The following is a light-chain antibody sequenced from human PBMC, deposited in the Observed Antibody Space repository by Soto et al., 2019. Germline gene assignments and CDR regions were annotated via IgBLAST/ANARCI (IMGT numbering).Light chain of an antibody. J-gene: IGLJ3*02. CDR1: SSNIGSNT. Sequence: QLVLTQPPSASGTPGQGVTISCSGSSSNIGSNTVNWYQQLPGTAPKLLIYSNNQRPSGVPDRFSGSKSGTSASLAISGLQSEDEADYYCAAWDDSLNGGVFGGGTKLTVL. CDR3: AAWDDSLNGGV. CDR2: SNN. V-gene: IGLV1-44*01.